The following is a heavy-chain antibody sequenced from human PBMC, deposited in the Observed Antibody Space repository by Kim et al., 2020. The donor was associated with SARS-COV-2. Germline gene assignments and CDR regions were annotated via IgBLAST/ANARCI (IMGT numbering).Heavy chain of an antibody. J-gene: IGHJ2*01. CDR3: AREDICYFDL. Sequence: GGSLRLSCAASGFTLENHVMSWIRQAPGKGLEWVGYISQSGSVTFVADALRGRFTLSRDNAKNSLDLHMNRLRAEDTAVYFCAREDICYFDLWGRGTVVSVSA. D-gene: IGHD5-12*01. V-gene: IGHV3-11*01. CDR2: ISQSGSVT. CDR1: GFTLENHV.